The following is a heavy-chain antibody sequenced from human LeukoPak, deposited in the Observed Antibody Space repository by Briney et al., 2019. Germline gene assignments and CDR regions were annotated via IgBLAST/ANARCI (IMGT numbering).Heavy chain of an antibody. CDR3: ARGGTTRTFDS. J-gene: IGHJ4*02. CDR2: IFYSGST. Sequence: NPSETLSLTCTVSGGSISSYYWSWIRQPPEKGLEWIGYIFYSGSTNYNPSLKSRVTISINTAKNQFSLNLTSVTAADTAVYYCARGGTTRTFDSWGQGTLVTVS. V-gene: IGHV4-59*08. D-gene: IGHD3-16*01. CDR1: GGSISSYY.